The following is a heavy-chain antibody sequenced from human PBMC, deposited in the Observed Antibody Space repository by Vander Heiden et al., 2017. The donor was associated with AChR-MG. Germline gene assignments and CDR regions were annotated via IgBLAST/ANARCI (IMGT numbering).Heavy chain of an antibody. CDR2: ISYDGSNK. J-gene: IGHJ4*02. CDR1: GFTLSSYG. D-gene: IGHD1-26*01. Sequence: QVQLVESGGGVVQPGRSLRLSCAASGFTLSSYGMHWVRQAPGKGLEWVAVISYDGSNKYYADSVKGRFTISGDNSKNTLYLQMNSLRAEDTAVYYCAKDLASGSYYHDYWGQGTLVTVSS. CDR3: AKDLASGSYYHDY. V-gene: IGHV3-30*18.